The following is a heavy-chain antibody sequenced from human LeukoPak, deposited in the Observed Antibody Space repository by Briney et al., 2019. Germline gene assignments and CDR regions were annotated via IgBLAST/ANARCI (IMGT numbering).Heavy chain of an antibody. Sequence: ASVKVSCKASGYTFTGYYMHWVRQAPGQGLEWMGWINPNSGGTNYVQKFQGRVTMTRDTPISTAYMELSRLRSDDTAVYYCARDTDPYGDYRLGDYWGQGTLVTVS. J-gene: IGHJ4*02. D-gene: IGHD4-17*01. V-gene: IGHV1-2*02. CDR3: ARDTDPYGDYRLGDY. CDR1: GYTFTGYY. CDR2: INPNSGGT.